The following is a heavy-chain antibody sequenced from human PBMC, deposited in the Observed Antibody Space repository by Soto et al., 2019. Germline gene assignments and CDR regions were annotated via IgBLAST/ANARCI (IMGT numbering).Heavy chain of an antibody. J-gene: IGHJ6*02. CDR1: GFTFSSYA. Sequence: EVQLLESGGGLVQPGGSLRLSCAASGFTFSSYAMNWVRQAPGKGLGWVSGISGSGVTTYYADSVKGRFTISRDNSKNTLFLQMNSLRADDTAVYYCAKTKQWLVKDYDFGMDVWGQGTTVTVSS. CDR3: AKTKQWLVKDYDFGMDV. V-gene: IGHV3-23*01. CDR2: ISGSGVTT. D-gene: IGHD6-19*01.